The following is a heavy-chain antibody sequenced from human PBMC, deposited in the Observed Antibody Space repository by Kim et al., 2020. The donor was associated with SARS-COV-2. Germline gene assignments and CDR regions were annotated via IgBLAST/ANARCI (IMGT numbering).Heavy chain of an antibody. J-gene: IGHJ4*02. CDR2: INHSGST. CDR1: GGSFSGYY. Sequence: SETLSLTCAVYGGSFSGYYWSWIRQPPGKGLEWIGEINHSGSTNYNPSLKSRVTISVDTSKNQFSLKLSSVTAADTAVYYCARGGGGSIAARFPFDYWGQGTLVTVSS. CDR3: ARGGGGSIAARFPFDY. V-gene: IGHV4-34*01. D-gene: IGHD6-6*01.